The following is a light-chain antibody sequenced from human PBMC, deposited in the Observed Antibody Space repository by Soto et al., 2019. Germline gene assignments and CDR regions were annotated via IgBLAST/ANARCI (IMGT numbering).Light chain of an antibody. CDR3: ETWDSNTRV. CDR2: LESSGSY. J-gene: IGLJ3*02. V-gene: IGLV4-60*02. Sequence: QSVLTQSSSASASLGSSVKLTCTLSSGHSGYIIAWHQQQPGKAPRYLMELESSGSYNKGSGVPDRFSGSSSGADRYLTISNLQFEDEADYYCETWDSNTRVFGGGTKLTVL. CDR1: SGHSGYI.